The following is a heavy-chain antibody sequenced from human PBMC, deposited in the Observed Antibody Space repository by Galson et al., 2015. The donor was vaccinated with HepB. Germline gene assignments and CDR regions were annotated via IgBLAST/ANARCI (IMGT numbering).Heavy chain of an antibody. CDR2: IYYSGST. V-gene: IGHV4-31*03. CDR1: GGSISSGGYY. Sequence: TLSLTCTVSGGSISSGGYYWSWIRQHPGKGLEWIGYIYYSGSTYYNPSLKSRVTISVDTSKSQFSLKLSSVTAADTAVYYCARSTYDFWALQHQPFDYWGQGTLVTVSS. J-gene: IGHJ4*02. CDR3: ARSTYDFWALQHQPFDY. D-gene: IGHD3-3*01.